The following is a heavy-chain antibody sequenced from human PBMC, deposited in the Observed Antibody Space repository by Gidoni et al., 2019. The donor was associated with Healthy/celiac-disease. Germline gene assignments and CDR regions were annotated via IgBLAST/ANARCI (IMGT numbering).Heavy chain of an antibody. V-gene: IGHV3-48*02. D-gene: IGHD2-2*01. CDR3: ARDSLGYCSSTSCYLFDY. CDR1: GFNFRSHS. Sequence: EVQLVESGGGLVQPGGSLRLSCAASGFNFRSHSRNWVRQAPGKGLEWVSYISSSISTIYYADSVKGRFTISRDNAKNSLYLQMNSLRDEDTAVYYCARDSLGYCSSTSCYLFDYWGQGTLVTVSS. J-gene: IGHJ4*02. CDR2: ISSSISTI.